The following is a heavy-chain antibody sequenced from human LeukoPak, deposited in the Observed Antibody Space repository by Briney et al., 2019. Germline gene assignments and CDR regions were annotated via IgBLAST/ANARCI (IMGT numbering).Heavy chain of an antibody. D-gene: IGHD1-1*01. J-gene: IGHJ3*02. CDR1: GFTFSSCE. Sequence: GGSLRLSCAASGFTFSSCEMNWVRQAPGKGLEWVSYISSSGSTIYYADSVKGRFTISRDNARNSLYLQMNSLRVEDTAVYYCARDPVLGRDAFDIWGQGTMVTVSS. CDR2: ISSSGSTI. V-gene: IGHV3-48*03. CDR3: ARDPVLGRDAFDI.